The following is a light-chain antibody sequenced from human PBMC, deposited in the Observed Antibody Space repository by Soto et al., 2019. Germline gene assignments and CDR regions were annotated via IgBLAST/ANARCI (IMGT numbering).Light chain of an antibody. V-gene: IGLV2-14*01. Sequence: QSALTQPASVTGSPGQSITIPCTGTSSDVGGYKYVSWYQQFPGKAPKLMIYDVTNRPSGVSNRFSGSKSGNTASLTISGLQAEDEADYYCSSYTSSSTLVVFGGGTKLTVL. J-gene: IGLJ2*01. CDR2: DVT. CDR1: SSDVGGYKY. CDR3: SSYTSSSTLVV.